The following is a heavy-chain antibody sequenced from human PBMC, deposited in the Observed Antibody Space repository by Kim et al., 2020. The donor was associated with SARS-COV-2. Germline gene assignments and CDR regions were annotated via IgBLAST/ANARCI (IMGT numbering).Heavy chain of an antibody. Sequence: GGSLRLSCAASGFTFTDFYMSWIRQAPGKGLEWISYISSSSGYTKYADSVKGRFIISRDNANNSLHLQMNSLTAEDTAVYYCAREWGDTYGSGSSNCFHPWGQGPLVTVSS. CDR3: AREWGDTYGSGSSNCFHP. CDR2: ISSSSGYT. D-gene: IGHD3-10*01. V-gene: IGHV3-11*06. J-gene: IGHJ5*02. CDR1: GFTFTDFY.